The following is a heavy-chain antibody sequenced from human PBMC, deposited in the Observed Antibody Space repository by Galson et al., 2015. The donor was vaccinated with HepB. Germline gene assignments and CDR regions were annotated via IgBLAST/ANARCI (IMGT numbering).Heavy chain of an antibody. CDR3: AKGRASGYYIFDY. V-gene: IGHV3-23*01. CDR2: LSGGGGST. D-gene: IGHD3-22*01. J-gene: IGHJ4*02. CDR1: GFTFSISA. Sequence: SLRLSCAASGFTFSISAMSWVRQAPGKGLEWVSVLSGGGGSTYYADSVKGRFTISRDNSKNTLYLQMSSLRAEDTAVYYCAKGRASGYYIFDYWGQGTLVTVSS.